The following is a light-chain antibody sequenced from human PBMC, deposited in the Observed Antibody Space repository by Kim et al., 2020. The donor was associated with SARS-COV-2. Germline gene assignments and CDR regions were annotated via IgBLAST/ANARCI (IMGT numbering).Light chain of an antibody. CDR2: RAS. CDR1: QSVSSSY. Sequence: EIVLTQSPGTLSLSPGERATLSCRASQSVSSSYLAWYQQKPGQAPRLLIYRASYRATGVPDRFSGSGSGTDFTLTISRLEPEDFAVYYCQQYGSFTFGGGTKVDIK. J-gene: IGKJ4*01. V-gene: IGKV3-20*01. CDR3: QQYGSFT.